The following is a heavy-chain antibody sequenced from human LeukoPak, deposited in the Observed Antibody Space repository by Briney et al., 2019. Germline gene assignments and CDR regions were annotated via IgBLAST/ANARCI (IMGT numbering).Heavy chain of an antibody. CDR3: ASRPYGSGTPPFDY. Sequence: PSETLSLTCTVSGGSISSYYWSWIRQPPGKGLEWIGYIYYSGSTNYNPSLKSRVTISVDTSKSQFSLKLSSVTAADTAVYYCASRPYGSGTPPFDYWGQGTLVTVSS. J-gene: IGHJ4*02. CDR2: IYYSGST. V-gene: IGHV4-59*01. D-gene: IGHD3-10*01. CDR1: GGSISSYY.